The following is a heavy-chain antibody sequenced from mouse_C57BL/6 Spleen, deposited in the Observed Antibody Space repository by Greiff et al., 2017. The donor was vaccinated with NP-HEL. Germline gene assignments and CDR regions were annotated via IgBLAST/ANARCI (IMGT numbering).Heavy chain of an antibody. CDR3: ARSVPYYYGSSLWYFDV. D-gene: IGHD1-1*01. V-gene: IGHV1-26*01. Sequence: EVQLQQSGPELVKPGASVKISCKASGYTFTDSYMNWVKQSHGKSLEWIGDLNPNNGGTSYNQKFKGKATLTVDKSSSTAYMELRSLTSEDSAVYYCARSVPYYYGSSLWYFDVWGTGTTVTVSS. CDR1: GYTFTDSY. J-gene: IGHJ1*03. CDR2: LNPNNGGT.